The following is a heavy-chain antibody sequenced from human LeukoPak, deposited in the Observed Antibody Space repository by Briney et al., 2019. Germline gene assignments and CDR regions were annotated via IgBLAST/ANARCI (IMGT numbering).Heavy chain of an antibody. V-gene: IGHV3-53*01. J-gene: IGHJ6*03. CDR2: IYSGGST. D-gene: IGHD4-17*01. Sequence: GGSLRLSCAASGFTVSSNYMSWVRQAPGKGLEWVSVIYSGGSTYYADSVKGRFTISRDNSKNTLYLQMNSLRAEDTAVYYCARDSTDYGDYDYYYYYMGVWGKGTTVTVSS. CDR1: GFTVSSNY. CDR3: ARDSTDYGDYDYYYYYMGV.